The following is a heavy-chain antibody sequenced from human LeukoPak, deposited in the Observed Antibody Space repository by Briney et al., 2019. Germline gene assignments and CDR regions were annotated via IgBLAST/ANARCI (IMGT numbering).Heavy chain of an antibody. J-gene: IGHJ5*01. CDR2: INQSGST. CDR1: GGSFSGYY. V-gene: IGHV4-34*01. D-gene: IGHD3-10*01. CDR3: ARGPGSGSYFAWFDS. Sequence: SETLSLTCAVYGGSFSGYYWNWIRQPPGKGLEWIGEINQSGSTKYNPSFESRVTISVGTSKNQLSLKLSSVTAADTAVYYCARGPGSGSYFAWFDSWGQGALVTVSS.